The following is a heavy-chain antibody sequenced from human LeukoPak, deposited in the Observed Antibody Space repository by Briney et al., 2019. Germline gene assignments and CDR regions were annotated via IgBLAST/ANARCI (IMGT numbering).Heavy chain of an antibody. J-gene: IGHJ4*02. D-gene: IGHD6-19*01. V-gene: IGHV3-21*01. Sequence: GGSLRLSCAASGFTFSSYAMSWVRQAPGKGLEWVSSISSSSSYIYYADSVKGRFTISRDNAKNSLYLQMNSLRAEDTAVYYCARGGVYSSGWYVDYWGQGTLVTVSS. CDR2: ISSSSSYI. CDR3: ARGGVYSSGWYVDY. CDR1: GFTFSSYA.